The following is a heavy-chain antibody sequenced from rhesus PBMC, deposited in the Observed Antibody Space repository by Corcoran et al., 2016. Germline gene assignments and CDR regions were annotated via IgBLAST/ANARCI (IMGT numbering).Heavy chain of an antibody. CDR1: GFSLSTSGMR. CDR2: TYWSDDK. J-gene: IGHJ3*01. V-gene: IGHV2-1*01. Sequence: QVTLKESGPALVKPTQTLPLTCPFSGFSLSTSGMRVGWIRQPSRKSLEWLAHTYWSDDKYYSTLLKRRLTISKDTSKNQVVLTMTNVDPVDTATYYCARRRYSLWAGYDAFDFWGQGLRVTVSS. D-gene: IGHD3-3*01. CDR3: ARRRYSLWAGYDAFDF.